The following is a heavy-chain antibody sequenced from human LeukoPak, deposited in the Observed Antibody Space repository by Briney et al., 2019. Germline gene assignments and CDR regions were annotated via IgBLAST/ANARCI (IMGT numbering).Heavy chain of an antibody. Sequence: SQTLSLTCTVSGGSISSGGYYCSWIRQHPGKGLEWIGYIYYSGSAYYNPSLKSRVTISVDTSKNQFSLKLSSVTAADTAVYYCARGASSSWPYYYGMDVWGQGTTVTVSS. D-gene: IGHD6-13*01. CDR3: ARGASSSWPYYYGMDV. J-gene: IGHJ6*02. CDR1: GGSISSGGYY. CDR2: IYYSGSA. V-gene: IGHV4-31*03.